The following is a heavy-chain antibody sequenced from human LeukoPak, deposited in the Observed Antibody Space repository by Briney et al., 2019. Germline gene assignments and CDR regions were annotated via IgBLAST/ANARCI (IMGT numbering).Heavy chain of an antibody. D-gene: IGHD2-2*01. J-gene: IGHJ4*02. CDR3: ATYQGEFPRSYFDY. CDR2: ISGSGGST. V-gene: IGHV3-23*01. Sequence: GRSLRLSCAASGFTFSSYAMHWVRQAPGKGLEWVSAISGSGGSTYYADSVKGRFTISRDNSKNTLYLQMNSLRAEDTAVYYCATYQGEFPRSYFDYWGQGTLVTVSS. CDR1: GFTFSSYA.